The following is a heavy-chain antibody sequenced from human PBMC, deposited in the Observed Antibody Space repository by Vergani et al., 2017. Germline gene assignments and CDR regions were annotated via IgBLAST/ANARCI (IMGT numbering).Heavy chain of an antibody. V-gene: IGHV4-34*02. CDR3: ARRGLNYSNYVVPRGGYMDV. Sequence: QVQLQQWGAGLLKPSETLSLTCAVYGRSFSGYYWSWIRQPPGKGLEWIGEMNHSGSTNYNPSLKSRVTISVDTSKNQFSLKLSSVTAADTAVYYCARRGLNYSNYVVPRGGYMDVWGKGTTVTVSS. CDR2: MNHSGST. J-gene: IGHJ6*03. D-gene: IGHD4-11*01. CDR1: GRSFSGYY.